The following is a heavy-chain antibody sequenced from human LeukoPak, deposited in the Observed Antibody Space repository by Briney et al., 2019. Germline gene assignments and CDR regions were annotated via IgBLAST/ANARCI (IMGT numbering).Heavy chain of an antibody. Sequence: PGRSLRLSCEASGFTFSTYAMHWVRQAPGKGLEWVSEISYDGSNEYYADSVKGRFTISRGKSKNTLYLQMNSLTAEDSAVYYCARARVRVVSFFAYWGQGTLVTVSS. CDR2: ISYDGSNE. V-gene: IGHV3-30*01. CDR3: ARARVRVVSFFAY. J-gene: IGHJ4*02. CDR1: GFTFSTYA. D-gene: IGHD2-21*01.